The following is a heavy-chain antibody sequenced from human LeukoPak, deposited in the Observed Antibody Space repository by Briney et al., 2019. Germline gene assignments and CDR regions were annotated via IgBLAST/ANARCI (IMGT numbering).Heavy chain of an antibody. D-gene: IGHD3-10*01. J-gene: IGHJ6*04. V-gene: IGHV6-1*01. CDR2: TYYRSKWYN. Sequence: SQTFSLTCASSGDSVSSNSAAWNWIRQSPSRGLEWLGRTYYRSKWYNDYAVSVKSRITINPDTSKNQFSLQLNSVTPEDTAVYYCATQAFGSYYYGMDVWGKGTTVTVSS. CDR1: GDSVSSNSAA. CDR3: ATQAFGSYYYGMDV.